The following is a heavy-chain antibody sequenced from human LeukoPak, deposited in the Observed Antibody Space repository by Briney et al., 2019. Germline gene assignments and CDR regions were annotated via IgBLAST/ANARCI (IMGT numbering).Heavy chain of an antibody. CDR2: ISYDGSNK. J-gene: IGHJ4*02. Sequence: GRSLRLSCAASGFTFSSYAMHWVRQAPGKGLEWVAVISYDGSNKYYADSVKGRFTISRDNSKNTLYLQMNSLRAGDTAVYYCARVRAIYSSIDYWGQGTLVTVSS. CDR3: ARVRAIYSSIDY. V-gene: IGHV3-30-3*01. CDR1: GFTFSSYA. D-gene: IGHD2-15*01.